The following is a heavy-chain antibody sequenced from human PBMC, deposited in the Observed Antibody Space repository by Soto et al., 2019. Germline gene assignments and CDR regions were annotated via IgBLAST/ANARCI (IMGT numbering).Heavy chain of an antibody. CDR2: ISYDGSNK. Sequence: PGGSLRLSCAASGFTFSSYAMHWVRQAPGKGLEWVAVISYDGSNKYYADSVKGRFTISRDNSKNTLYLQMNSLRAEDTAVYYCARDRDGYNLWAYWDYWGQGTLVTVSS. CDR3: ARDRDGYNLWAYWDY. J-gene: IGHJ4*02. D-gene: IGHD5-12*01. V-gene: IGHV3-30-3*01. CDR1: GFTFSSYA.